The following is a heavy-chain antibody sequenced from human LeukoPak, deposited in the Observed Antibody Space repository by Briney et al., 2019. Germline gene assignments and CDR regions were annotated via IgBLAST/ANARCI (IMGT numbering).Heavy chain of an antibody. D-gene: IGHD6-13*01. CDR2: IYYSGST. Sequence: SETLSLTCTVSGYSISSGYYWGWIRQPPGKGLEWIGSIYYSGSTYYNPSLKSRVTISVDTSKNQFSLELSSVTAADTAVYYCASVAGTDYYMDVWGKGTTVTVSS. V-gene: IGHV4-38-2*02. CDR1: GYSISSGYY. J-gene: IGHJ6*03. CDR3: ASVAGTDYYMDV.